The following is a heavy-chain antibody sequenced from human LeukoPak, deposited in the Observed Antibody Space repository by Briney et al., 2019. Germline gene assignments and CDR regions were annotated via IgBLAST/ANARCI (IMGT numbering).Heavy chain of an antibody. CDR1: GFTFSSYA. D-gene: IGHD3-9*01. J-gene: IGHJ6*02. Sequence: PGGSLRLSCAASGFTFSSYAMSWVRQAPGKGLEWVSAISGSGGSTYYADSVKGRFTISRDNSKNTLYLQMNSLRAEDTAVYYCARFTPCYDILAGSGMDVWGQGTTVTVSS. CDR2: ISGSGGST. CDR3: ARFTPCYDILAGSGMDV. V-gene: IGHV3-23*01.